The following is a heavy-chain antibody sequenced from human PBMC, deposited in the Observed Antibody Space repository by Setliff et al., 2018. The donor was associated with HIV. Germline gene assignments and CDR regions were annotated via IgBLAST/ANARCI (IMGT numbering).Heavy chain of an antibody. CDR1: GYTFTEYF. Sequence: RASVKVSCKASGYTFTEYFMHWVRQAPGQGLEWMGWISPNNGDTTIPQRFQGRVTMTSDTSINTAYLELSNLRSDDTAVYYCGRQLSSALESWGQGTLVTVSS. J-gene: IGHJ4*02. D-gene: IGHD1-1*01. CDR2: ISPNNGDT. V-gene: IGHV1-2*02. CDR3: GRQLSSALES.